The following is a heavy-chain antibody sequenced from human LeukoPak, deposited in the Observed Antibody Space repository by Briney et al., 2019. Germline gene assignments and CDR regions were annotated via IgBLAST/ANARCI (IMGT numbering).Heavy chain of an antibody. CDR3: AKYGDYVLAFDI. CDR2: ISGSGGST. J-gene: IGHJ3*02. CDR1: GFTFSSCA. Sequence: GGSLRLSCAASGFTFSSCAMSWVRQAPGKGLEWVSAISGSGGSTYYADSVKGRFTISRDNSKNTLYLQMNSLRAEDTAVYYCAKYGDYVLAFDIWGQGTMVTVSS. V-gene: IGHV3-23*01. D-gene: IGHD4-17*01.